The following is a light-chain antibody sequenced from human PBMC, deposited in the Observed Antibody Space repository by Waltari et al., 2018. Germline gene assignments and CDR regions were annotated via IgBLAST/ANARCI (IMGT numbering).Light chain of an antibody. CDR2: GAT. CDR1: QSVSSNY. V-gene: IGKV3-20*01. CDR3: QQYDSSLTWT. J-gene: IGKJ1*01. Sequence: EIVLTQSPGTLSLSPGQRATLSCRASQSVSSNYLAWYQQKTGQAPRLLVYGATNRAAGIPDRFSGSGSGTDFTLTISSLEPEDFAVYYCQQYDSSLTWTFGHGTKVEIK.